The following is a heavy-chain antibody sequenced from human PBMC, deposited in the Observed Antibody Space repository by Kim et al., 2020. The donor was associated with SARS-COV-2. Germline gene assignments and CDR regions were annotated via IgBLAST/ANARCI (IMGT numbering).Heavy chain of an antibody. CDR3: ARRSTAYGGGMFDL. V-gene: IGHV4-39*01. Sequence: SETLSLTCTVSGGSIRSPNYYWGWIRQPPGKGPEWIGHIYFSGTTYYGPSLQSRVTLSIDTSKNQFSLNLHSVTAADTAVYYCARRSTAYGGGMFDLWGQGTLVTVSS. D-gene: IGHD5-12*01. J-gene: IGHJ5*02. CDR2: IYFSGTT. CDR1: GGSIRSPNYY.